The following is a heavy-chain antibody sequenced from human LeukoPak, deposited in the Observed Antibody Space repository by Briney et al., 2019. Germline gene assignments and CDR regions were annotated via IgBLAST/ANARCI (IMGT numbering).Heavy chain of an antibody. V-gene: IGHV3-9*01. D-gene: IGHD5-12*01. J-gene: IGHJ4*02. CDR1: GFIFDDYA. Sequence: GGSLRLSCAVSGFIFDDYAMHWVRQAPGRGLEWVSGITWGRDNLAYAASVKGRFTISRDNSENTLYLQMNSLRAEDTAVYYCAKSGANSGYDYCWGQGTLVTVSS. CDR2: ITWGRDNL. CDR3: AKSGANSGYDYC.